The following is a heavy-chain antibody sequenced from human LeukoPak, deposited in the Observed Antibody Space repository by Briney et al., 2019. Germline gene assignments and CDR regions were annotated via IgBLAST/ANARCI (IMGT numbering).Heavy chain of an antibody. CDR2: IYTSGST. V-gene: IGHV4-4*07. Sequence: PSETLSLTCTVSVGSISSYYWSWIRQPAWKGLEWIGRIYTSGSTNYNPSLKRRVTMSVDTSKNQFSLKLSSVTAADTAVYYCARGREWLRAFDIWGQGTMVTVSS. CDR3: ARGREWLRAFDI. J-gene: IGHJ3*02. D-gene: IGHD3-3*01. CDR1: VGSISSYY.